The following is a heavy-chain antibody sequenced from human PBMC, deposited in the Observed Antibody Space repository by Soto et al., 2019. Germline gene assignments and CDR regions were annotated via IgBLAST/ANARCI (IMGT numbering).Heavy chain of an antibody. J-gene: IGHJ4*02. Sequence: SVKGSFKASGGTFSSCAISWVRQAPGQVLEWMGGIIPIFGTANYAQKFQGRVTITADESTSTAYMELSSLRSEDKAVHYCARGYVAIYSSGYYTIYRKYYYDYWGQGTLVTVSS. V-gene: IGHV1-69*13. CDR1: GGTFSSCA. D-gene: IGHD3-22*01. CDR2: IIPIFGTA. CDR3: ARGYVAIYSSGYYTIYRKYYYDY.